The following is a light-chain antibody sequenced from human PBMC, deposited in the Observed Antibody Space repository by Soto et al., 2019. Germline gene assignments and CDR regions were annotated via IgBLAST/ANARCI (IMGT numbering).Light chain of an antibody. J-gene: IGLJ1*01. V-gene: IGLV2-23*02. CDR2: EVN. CDR1: SSNVGSYKL. CDR3: CSSGGSPTYV. Sequence: QSVLTQPASVSGSPGQSITISCTGTSSNVGSYKLVSWYQQHPGKAPKLMIFEVNKRPSGVSNRFSGSKSGNTASLTISGLKVEAEADYYCCSSGGSPTYVFGTGTKVTVL.